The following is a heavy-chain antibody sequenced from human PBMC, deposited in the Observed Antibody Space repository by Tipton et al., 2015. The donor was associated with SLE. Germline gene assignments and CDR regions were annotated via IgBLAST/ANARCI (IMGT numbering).Heavy chain of an antibody. V-gene: IGHV3-13*01. CDR2: IGTAGDT. CDR1: GFTFSSFD. D-gene: IGHD3-10*01. Sequence: SLRLSCAASGFTFSSFDMHWVRQATGKGLEWVSAIGTAGDTYYPGSVKGRFTISRENAKNSLYLQVNSLRAGDTAVYYCARAGPLLWVPYFDYWGQGTLVTVSS. J-gene: IGHJ4*02. CDR3: ARAGPLLWVPYFDY.